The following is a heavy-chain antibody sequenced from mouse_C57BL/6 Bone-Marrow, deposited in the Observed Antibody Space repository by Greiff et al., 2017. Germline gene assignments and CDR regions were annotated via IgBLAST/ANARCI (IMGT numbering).Heavy chain of an antibody. CDR3: ARGVWEGY. D-gene: IGHD4-1*01. V-gene: IGHV1-59*01. J-gene: IGHJ3*01. Sequence: QVQLQQPGAELVKPGASVKLSCKASGYTFTSYWMHWVKQRPGQGLEWIGLIDPCGSNTYYTEKFKGKATFTVDTSSSTAYMQLSSLTCEDSAVYYCARGVWEGYWGQGTTVTVSA. CDR2: IDPCGSNT. CDR1: GYTFTSYW.